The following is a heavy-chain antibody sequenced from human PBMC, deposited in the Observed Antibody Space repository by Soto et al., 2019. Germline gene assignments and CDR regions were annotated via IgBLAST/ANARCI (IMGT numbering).Heavy chain of an antibody. Sequence: PSQALSLTCAISGDIVFSNTATWNWIRQSPSRGLEWLGRTYYRSQWHNDYAESVKSRITINPDTSKNQFSLQLNSVTPEDTAVYYGESERGFLSEALDIWGRGTMVSVS. V-gene: IGHV6-1*01. D-gene: IGHD3-10*01. J-gene: IGHJ3*02. CDR3: ESERGFLSEALDI. CDR2: TYYRSQWHN. CDR1: GDIVFSNTAT.